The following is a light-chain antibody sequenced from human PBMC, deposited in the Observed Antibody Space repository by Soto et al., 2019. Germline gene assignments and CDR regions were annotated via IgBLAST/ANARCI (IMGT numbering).Light chain of an antibody. CDR2: EVT. CDR3: TSYVGNDIWV. V-gene: IGLV2-8*01. J-gene: IGLJ3*02. CDR1: SSDVGAYKY. Sequence: QSVLTQPPSPSGSPGQSVTISCTGTSSDVGAYKYVSWYQQYPGKAPKLMIYEVTKRPSGVPDRFSGSKSGNTASLTVSGLQAEDDADYYCTSYVGNDIWVFGGGTQLTVL.